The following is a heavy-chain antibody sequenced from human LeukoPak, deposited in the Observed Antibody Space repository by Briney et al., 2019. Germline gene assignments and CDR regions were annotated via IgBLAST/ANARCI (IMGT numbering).Heavy chain of an antibody. Sequence: GGSLRLSCAASGFTFDDYAMHWVRQAPGKGLEWVSGISWNSGSIGYADSVKGRFTISRDNAKNSLYLQMNSLRAEDTALYYCAKDGRFRAGDYGGNSGLINWGQGTLVTVSS. CDR2: ISWNSGSI. CDR1: GFTFDDYA. V-gene: IGHV3-9*01. CDR3: AKDGRFRAGDYGGNSGLIN. J-gene: IGHJ4*02. D-gene: IGHD4-23*01.